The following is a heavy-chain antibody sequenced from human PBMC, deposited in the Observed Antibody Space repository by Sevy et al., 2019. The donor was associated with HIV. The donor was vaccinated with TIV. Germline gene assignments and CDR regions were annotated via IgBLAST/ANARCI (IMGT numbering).Heavy chain of an antibody. J-gene: IGHJ6*02. CDR3: ITDPGYSGYDEEVINYYYYGMDV. D-gene: IGHD5-12*01. Sequence: GGSLRLSCAASGFTFTSAWMSWVRQAPGKGLEWVGRIKSKTDGGATDYAAPVKGRFTISREDSKNTLYLQMNSLKTGDPAVYYCITDPGYSGYDEEVINYYYYGMDVWGQGTTVTVSS. CDR2: IKSKTDGGAT. V-gene: IGHV3-15*01. CDR1: GFTFTSAW.